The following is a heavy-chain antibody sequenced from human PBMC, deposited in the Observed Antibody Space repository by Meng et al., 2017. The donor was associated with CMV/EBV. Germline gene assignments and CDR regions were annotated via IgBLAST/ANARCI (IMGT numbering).Heavy chain of an antibody. Sequence: GPGLVKTSGALPRTCTVSGGSISSSSYYWGWIRQPPGKGLEWIGSIYYSGSTYYNPSLKSRVTISVDTSKNQFSLKLSSVTAADTAVYYCASLAGDYWGQGTLVTVSS. V-gene: IGHV4-39*07. CDR3: ASLAGDY. J-gene: IGHJ4*02. CDR1: GGSISSSSYY. CDR2: IYYSGST. D-gene: IGHD3-10*01.